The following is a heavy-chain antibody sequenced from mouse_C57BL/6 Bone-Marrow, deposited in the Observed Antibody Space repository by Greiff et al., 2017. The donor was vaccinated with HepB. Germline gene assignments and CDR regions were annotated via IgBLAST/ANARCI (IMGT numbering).Heavy chain of an antibody. Sequence: EVKLVDSGGGLVQSGRSLRLSCATSGFTFSDFYMEWVRQAPGKGLEWIAASRNKANDYTTEYSASVKGRFIVSRDTSQSILYLQMNALRAEDTAIYYCARDANDGSIDYWGQGTSVTVSS. CDR2: SRNKANDYTT. J-gene: IGHJ4*01. CDR1: GFTFSDFY. V-gene: IGHV7-1*01. D-gene: IGHD2-12*01. CDR3: ARDANDGSIDY.